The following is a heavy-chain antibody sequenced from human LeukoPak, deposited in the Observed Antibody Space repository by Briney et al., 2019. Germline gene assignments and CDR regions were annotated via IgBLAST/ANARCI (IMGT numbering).Heavy chain of an antibody. CDR2: IWYDGSNK. CDR3: ARDQYYDFWRYRSAFDY. Sequence: GGSLRLSCAASGFTFSSYGMHWVRQAPGKGLEWVAVIWYDGSNKYYADSVKGRFTISRDNSKNTLYLQMNSLRAEDTAVYYCARDQYYDFWRYRSAFDYWGQGTLVTVSS. J-gene: IGHJ4*02. D-gene: IGHD3-3*01. CDR1: GFTFSSYG. V-gene: IGHV3-33*01.